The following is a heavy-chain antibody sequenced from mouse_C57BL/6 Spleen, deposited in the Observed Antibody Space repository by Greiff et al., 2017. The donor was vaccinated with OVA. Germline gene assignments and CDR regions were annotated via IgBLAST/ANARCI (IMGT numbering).Heavy chain of an antibody. CDR3: AREGGYYKDFDY. J-gene: IGHJ2*01. Sequence: DVKLQESGPGLVKPSQSLSLTCSVTGYSITSGYYWNWIRQFPGNKLEWMGYISYDGSNNYNPSLKNRISITRDTSKNQFFLKLNSVTTEDTATYYCAREGGYYKDFDYWGQGTTLTVSS. V-gene: IGHV3-6*01. CDR2: ISYDGSN. CDR1: GYSITSGYY. D-gene: IGHD2-3*01.